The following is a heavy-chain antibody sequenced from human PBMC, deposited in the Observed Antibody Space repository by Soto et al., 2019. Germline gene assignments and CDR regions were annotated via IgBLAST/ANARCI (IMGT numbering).Heavy chain of an antibody. CDR3: ARSIAVTGTYFSGLDV. V-gene: IGHV5-51*01. CDR2: IYPGDLDT. D-gene: IGHD6-19*01. J-gene: IGHJ6*02. Sequence: PGESLKISCKGSGYSFSSFWVAWVRQTPGKGLGWLGIIYPGDLDTRYTSSFQGHVIISADKSSNTVYLQWSSLKASDTAMYYCARSIAVTGTYFSGLDVWGQGTPVTVSS. CDR1: GYSFSSFW.